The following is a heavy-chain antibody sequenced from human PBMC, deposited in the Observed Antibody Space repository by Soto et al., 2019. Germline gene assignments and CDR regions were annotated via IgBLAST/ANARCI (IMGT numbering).Heavy chain of an antibody. V-gene: IGHV1-8*01. D-gene: IGHD3-10*01. Sequence: ASVKVSCKASGYTFTSYDINWVRQATGQGPEWMGWMNPDSGNTGYVQKFQGRVTMTRNTAISTAYMELSSLRFEDTAVYYCARSVGGSNVNFDYWGQGTLVTVSS. CDR2: MNPDSGNT. CDR3: ARSVGGSNVNFDY. J-gene: IGHJ4*02. CDR1: GYTFTSYD.